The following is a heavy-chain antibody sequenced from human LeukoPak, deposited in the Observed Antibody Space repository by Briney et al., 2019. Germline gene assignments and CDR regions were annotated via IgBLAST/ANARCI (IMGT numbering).Heavy chain of an antibody. J-gene: IGHJ4*02. D-gene: IGHD2-2*01. CDR2: ISYDGSDK. Sequence: LPGGSLRLSCAASAFTFSNYGMHWVRQAPGKGLEWVAVISYDGSDKYYADSVKGRFTISRDNSKNTLYLQMNSLRAEDTAVYYCAHGSMYQLDYWGQGTLVTVSS. CDR3: AHGSMYQLDY. CDR1: AFTFSNYG. V-gene: IGHV3-30*03.